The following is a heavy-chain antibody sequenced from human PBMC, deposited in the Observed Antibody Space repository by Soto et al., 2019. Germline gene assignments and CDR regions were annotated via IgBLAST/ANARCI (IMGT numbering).Heavy chain of an antibody. V-gene: IGHV3-33*01. CDR3: ARARPTYDILTYFQY. CDR2: ICYAGSSK. CDR1: GFTFSSYG. D-gene: IGHD3-9*01. Sequence: QVQLVESGGGVVQPGSSLRLSCAASGFTFSSYGMHWVRQAPGKGLEWVAVICYAGSSKYYADSVKDRFTISRDNSKNPLYLQMKSLRADDTAVYYCARARPTYDILTYFQYWGQGTLVTVSS. J-gene: IGHJ1*01.